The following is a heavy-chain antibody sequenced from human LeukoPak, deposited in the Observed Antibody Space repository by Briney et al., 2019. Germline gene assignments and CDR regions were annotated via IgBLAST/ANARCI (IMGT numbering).Heavy chain of an antibody. CDR3: ARVRCSGGSCPYYYYYYYMDV. Sequence: SETLSLTCTVSGGSISSYYWSWIRQPPGKGLEWIGSIHYSGSTYYNPSLQSRVTISIDTSKNQFSLKLRFVTAADTAVYYCARVRCSGGSCPYYYYYYYMDVWGKGTTVTVSS. D-gene: IGHD2-15*01. CDR2: IHYSGST. CDR1: GGSISSYY. V-gene: IGHV4-39*07. J-gene: IGHJ6*03.